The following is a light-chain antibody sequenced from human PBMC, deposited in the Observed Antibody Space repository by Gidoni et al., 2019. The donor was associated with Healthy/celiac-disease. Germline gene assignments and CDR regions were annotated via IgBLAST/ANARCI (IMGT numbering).Light chain of an antibody. CDR1: QSVSSSY. J-gene: IGKJ1*01. Sequence: ESVLTQSPGTLSLSPGERATLSCRASQSVSSSYLAWYQQKPGQAPRLLIYGASSRATGIPDRFSGSGSGTDFTLTISRLEPEYFAVYYCQQYGSSPFXQXTKVEIK. CDR3: QQYGSSP. CDR2: GAS. V-gene: IGKV3-20*01.